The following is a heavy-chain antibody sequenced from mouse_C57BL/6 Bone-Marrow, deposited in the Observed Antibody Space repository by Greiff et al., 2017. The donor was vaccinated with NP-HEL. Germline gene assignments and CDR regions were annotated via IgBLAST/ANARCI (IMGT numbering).Heavy chain of an antibody. D-gene: IGHD1-2*01. CDR2: ISNGGGST. V-gene: IGHV5-12*01. CDR3: ARPIIDYYAMDY. Sequence: EVQLVESGGGLVQPGGSLKLSCAASGFTFSDYYMYWVRQTPEKRLEWVAYISNGGGSTYYPDTVKGRFPISRDNAKNTLYLQLSRLKSEDTAMYYCARPIIDYYAMDYWGQGTSVTVSS. J-gene: IGHJ4*01. CDR1: GFTFSDYY.